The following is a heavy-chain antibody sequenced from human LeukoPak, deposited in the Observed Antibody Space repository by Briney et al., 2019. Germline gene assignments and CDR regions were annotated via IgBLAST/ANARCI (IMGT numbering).Heavy chain of an antibody. D-gene: IGHD5-24*01. CDR2: ISLDGSMT. Sequence: TGGSLRLSCTASGFTFSSYWMHWVRQVPGKGLMWLTRISLDGSMTSYADSVRGRFIISRDNAKNTVYLQLNGLRAEDTAVNHCAREGITLTLDYWGQGTLVAVSS. J-gene: IGHJ4*02. CDR1: GFTFSSYW. V-gene: IGHV3-74*01. CDR3: AREGITLTLDY.